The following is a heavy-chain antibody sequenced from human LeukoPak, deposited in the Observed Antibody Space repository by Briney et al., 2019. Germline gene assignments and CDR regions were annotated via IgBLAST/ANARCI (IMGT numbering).Heavy chain of an antibody. CDR1: DDSISSSDYS. CDR3: ARQGCGGDCYPDY. CDR2: IYYSGST. J-gene: IGHJ4*02. Sequence: SETLSLTCTVSDDSISSSDYSWGWIRQPPGKGLEWIGSIYYSGSTYYNPSLKSRVTISVDTSKNQFSLKLSSVTAADTAVYYCARQGCGGDCYPDYWGQGTLVTVSS. V-gene: IGHV4-39*01. D-gene: IGHD2-21*02.